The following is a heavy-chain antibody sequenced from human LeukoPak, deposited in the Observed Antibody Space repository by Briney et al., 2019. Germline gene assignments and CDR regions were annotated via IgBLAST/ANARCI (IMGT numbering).Heavy chain of an antibody. CDR3: AREGYHYYDSSGYFSGVDY. CDR2: IYTSGST. D-gene: IGHD3-22*01. J-gene: IGHJ4*02. V-gene: IGHV4-61*02. CDR1: GGSISCGSYY. Sequence: PSETLSFTCTVSGGSISCGSYYWSWIRQPAGKGLEWIGRIYTSGSTNYNPSLKSRVTISVDTSKNQFSLKLSSVTAADTAVYYCAREGYHYYDSSGYFSGVDYWGQGTLVTVSS.